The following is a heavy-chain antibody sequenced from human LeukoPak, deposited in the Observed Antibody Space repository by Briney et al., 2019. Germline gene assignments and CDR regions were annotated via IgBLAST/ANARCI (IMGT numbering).Heavy chain of an antibody. J-gene: IGHJ4*02. V-gene: IGHV1-2*06. D-gene: IGHD4/OR15-4a*01. CDR2: INPNSGGT. Sequence: ASVKVSCKASGYTFTGYYMHWVRQAPGQGREWMGRINPNSGGTNYAQKFQGRVIKTGDTSISTADMELSRLRSDDTAVYYCAIRRVPWDYWGQGTLVTVSS. CDR1: GYTFTGYY. CDR3: AIRRVPWDY.